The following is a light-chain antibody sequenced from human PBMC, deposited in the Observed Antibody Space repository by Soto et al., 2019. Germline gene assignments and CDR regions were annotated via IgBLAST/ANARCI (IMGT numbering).Light chain of an antibody. CDR2: EVS. CDR1: SSDVGGYNF. CDR3: SSYTTSSTVV. V-gene: IGLV2-14*03. Sequence: QSVLTQPASVFGSPGQSITISCTGTSSDVGGYNFVSWYQQHPGKAPKLMIYEVSNRPSGVSNRFSGSKSGNTASLTISGLQAEDEADYYCSSYTTSSTVVFGTGAKVTV. J-gene: IGLJ1*01.